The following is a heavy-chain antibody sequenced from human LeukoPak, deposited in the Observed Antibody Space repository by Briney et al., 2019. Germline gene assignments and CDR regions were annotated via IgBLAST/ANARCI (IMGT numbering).Heavy chain of an antibody. J-gene: IGHJ6*03. CDR2: INHSGST. CDR1: GGSFSGYY. D-gene: IGHD3-3*02. V-gene: IGHV4-34*01. Sequence: SETLSLTCAVYGGSFSGYYWSWIRQPPGKGLEWIGEINHSGSTNYNPSLKSRVTISVDTSKNQFSLKLSSVTAADTAVYYCARHLSDYYYYMDVWGKGTTVTVSS. CDR3: ARHLSDYYYYMDV.